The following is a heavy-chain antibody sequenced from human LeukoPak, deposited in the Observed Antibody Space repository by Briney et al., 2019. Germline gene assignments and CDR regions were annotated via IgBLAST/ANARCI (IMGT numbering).Heavy chain of an antibody. CDR2: ISSSSSTI. J-gene: IGHJ4*02. D-gene: IGHD1-26*01. V-gene: IGHV3-48*04. CDR1: GFTFSSYS. CDR3: AKWWEHQAPPDRPPLDY. Sequence: GGSLRLSCAASGFTFSSYSMNWVRQAPGKGLEWVSYISSSSSTIYYADSVKGRFTVSRDNAKNSLYLQMNSLRAEDTAVYYCAKWWEHQAPPDRPPLDYWGQGTLVTVSS.